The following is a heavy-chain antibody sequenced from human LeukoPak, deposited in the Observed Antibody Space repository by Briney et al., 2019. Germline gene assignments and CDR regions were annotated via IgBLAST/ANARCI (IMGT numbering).Heavy chain of an antibody. CDR2: IFSSGGDT. V-gene: IGHV4-59*08. Sequence: SESLSLTCTVSGGSIINTYWSWIRQASGKGLEWIAYIFSSGGDTNYNPFLKSRVTMSIDTSNNQFSLTLTSVTAADTAVYFCARGHYDFNAWGQGILVTVSS. D-gene: IGHD3-3*01. CDR3: ARGHYDFNA. CDR1: GGSIINTY. J-gene: IGHJ5*02.